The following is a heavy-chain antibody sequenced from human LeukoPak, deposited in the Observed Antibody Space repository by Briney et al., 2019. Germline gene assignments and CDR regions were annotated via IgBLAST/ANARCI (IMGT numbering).Heavy chain of an antibody. J-gene: IGHJ4*02. CDR2: ISSDGNNK. V-gene: IGHV3-30*04. Sequence: GGSLRLSCAASGFIFSSYAMHWVRQAPGKGLEWVAVISSDGNNKNYVDSVKGRFTFSRDNSKNTLYLQMNSLRAEDTAVYYCAKGNDIGGYYYPHFDYWGQGTLVTVSS. D-gene: IGHD3-22*01. CDR1: GFIFSSYA. CDR3: AKGNDIGGYYYPHFDY.